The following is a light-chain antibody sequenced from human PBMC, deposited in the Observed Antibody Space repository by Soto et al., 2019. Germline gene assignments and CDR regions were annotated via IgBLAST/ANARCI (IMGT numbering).Light chain of an antibody. CDR2: GAS. Sequence: EIVLTQSPGTLSLSPGERATLSCRASQSVSSTYLAWYQQKPGQAPRLLLYGASSRATGIPDRFSASGSGTDFTLTISRLEPEDFAVYYCQQYGSSPPYTFGQGTKLEIK. J-gene: IGKJ2*01. CDR3: QQYGSSPPYT. V-gene: IGKV3-20*01. CDR1: QSVSSTY.